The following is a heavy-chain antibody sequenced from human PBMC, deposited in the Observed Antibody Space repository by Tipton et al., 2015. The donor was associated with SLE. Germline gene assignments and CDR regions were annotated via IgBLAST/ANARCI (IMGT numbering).Heavy chain of an antibody. Sequence: TLSLTCTVSVGSISSGSYYWCWIRQPPGKGLEWIGSIYHSGSTYYNPSLKSRVTISVDTSKNQFSLKLSSVTAADTAVYYCARDIAAAGTYDFDYWGQGTLVTVSS. J-gene: IGHJ4*02. V-gene: IGHV4-39*07. CDR1: VGSISSGSYY. D-gene: IGHD6-13*01. CDR3: ARDIAAAGTYDFDY. CDR2: IYHSGST.